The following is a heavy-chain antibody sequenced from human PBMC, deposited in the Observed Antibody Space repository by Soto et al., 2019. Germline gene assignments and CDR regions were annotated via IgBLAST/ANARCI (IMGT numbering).Heavy chain of an antibody. D-gene: IGHD3-10*01. Sequence: ASVKVSCKASGGTFSSYAISWVRQAPGQGLEWMGGIIPIFGTANYAQKFQGRVTITADESTSTAYMELSSLRSEDTAVYYCASRSYGSGSYYSGAASDYWGQGTLVTVSS. CDR2: IIPIFGTA. J-gene: IGHJ4*02. V-gene: IGHV1-69*13. CDR1: GGTFSSYA. CDR3: ASRSYGSGSYYSGAASDY.